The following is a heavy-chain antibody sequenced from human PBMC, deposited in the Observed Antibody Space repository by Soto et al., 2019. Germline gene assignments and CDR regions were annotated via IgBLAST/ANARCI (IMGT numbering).Heavy chain of an antibody. D-gene: IGHD4-4*01. CDR3: ARGVYSNYVD. CDR2: INHSGST. J-gene: IGHJ4*02. CDR1: GGSFSGYY. Sequence: SETLSLTCAVYGGSFSGYYWSWIRQPPGKGLEWIGEINHSGSTNYNPSLKSRVTISVDTSKNQFSLKLSSVTAADTAVYYCARGVYSNYVDWGQGTLVTVSS. V-gene: IGHV4-34*01.